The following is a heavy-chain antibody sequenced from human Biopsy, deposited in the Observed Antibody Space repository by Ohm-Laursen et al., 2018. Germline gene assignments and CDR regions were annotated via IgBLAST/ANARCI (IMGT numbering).Heavy chain of an antibody. J-gene: IGHJ3*02. V-gene: IGHV4-61*01. CDR3: AGRPWLNAFDI. CDR1: GGSVSSGSYY. D-gene: IGHD6-19*01. Sequence: PSQTLSLTCTVSGGSVSSGSYYWSWIRQPPGKGLEWIGYIYYSGSTNYNPSLKSRVTISVDTSRNQFSLKLSSVTAADTAVYYCAGRPWLNAFDIWGQGTMVTVSS. CDR2: IYYSGST.